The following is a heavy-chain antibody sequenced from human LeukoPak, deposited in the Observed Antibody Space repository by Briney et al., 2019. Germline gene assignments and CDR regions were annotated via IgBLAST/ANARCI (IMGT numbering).Heavy chain of an antibody. CDR3: ARRTYFDL. CDR1: GGSISRYY. Sequence: SETLSLTCTVSGGSISRYYWSWIRQPPGKGLEWIGYIYYSGSTNYNPSLKSRVTISVDTSKNQFSLKLSSVTAADTAVYYCARRTYFDLWGRGTLVTVSS. CDR2: IYYSGST. V-gene: IGHV4-59*08. J-gene: IGHJ2*01.